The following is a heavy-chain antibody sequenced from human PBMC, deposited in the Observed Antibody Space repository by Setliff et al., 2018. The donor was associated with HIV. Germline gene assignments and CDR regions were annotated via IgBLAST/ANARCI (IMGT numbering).Heavy chain of an antibody. V-gene: IGHV5-51*01. Sequence: GESLQISCKASCYSFANYWVGWVRQMPGKGLEWMGLIYPGDSATRYNPSFQGQVSISADKSINTAYLQWRSLKASDTAMYYCARRYGFDSSGLENDAFDYWGQGTLVTVSS. CDR1: CYSFANYW. CDR2: IYPGDSAT. D-gene: IGHD3-22*01. CDR3: ARRYGFDSSGLENDAFDY. J-gene: IGHJ4*02.